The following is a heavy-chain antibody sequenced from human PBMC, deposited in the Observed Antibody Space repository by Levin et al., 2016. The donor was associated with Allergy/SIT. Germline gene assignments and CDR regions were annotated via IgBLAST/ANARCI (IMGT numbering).Heavy chain of an antibody. CDR1: GYTFTKYY. CDR2: IDPSGDRA. Sequence: ASVKVSCKASGYTFTKYYMHWVRQAPGQGLEWMAIIDPSGDRASYAQKFQGRVTVTRDTSTSTVYMQLSSLTSEDTAVYYCARHRPYGDNEGGDHWGQGTLVTVSS. V-gene: IGHV1-46*01. D-gene: IGHD4/OR15-4a*01. CDR3: ARHRPYGDNEGGDH. J-gene: IGHJ5*02.